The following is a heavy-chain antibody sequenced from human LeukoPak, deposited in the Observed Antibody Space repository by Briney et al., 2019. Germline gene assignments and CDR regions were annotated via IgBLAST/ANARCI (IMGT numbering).Heavy chain of an antibody. J-gene: IGHJ3*02. D-gene: IGHD3-9*01. V-gene: IGHV4-61*02. CDR2: IYTSGST. CDR1: GGSISSGSYY. CDR3: AREGDILTGYYPPGAFDI. Sequence: SQTLSLTCTVSGGSISSGSYYWSWIRQPAGKGLEWIGRIYTSGSTNYNPSLKSRVTISVDTSKNQFSLKLSSVTAADTAVYYCAREGDILTGYYPPGAFDIWGQGTMVTVSS.